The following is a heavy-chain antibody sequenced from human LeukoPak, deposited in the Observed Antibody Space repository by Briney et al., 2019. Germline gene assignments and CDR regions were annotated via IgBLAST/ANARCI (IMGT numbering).Heavy chain of an antibody. CDR1: GFTFSNFG. D-gene: IGHD2-2*01. CDR3: VKEHCSSTSCFYFDY. CDR2: ISGNGGST. J-gene: IGHJ4*02. V-gene: IGHV3-64D*06. Sequence: GGSLRLFCSASGFTFSNFGMYWVRQAPGKGLEYVSAISGNGGSTHYADSVKGRFTISRDNSKNTLYLQMTSLKAEDTAVYYCVKEHCSSTSCFYFDYWGQGTLVTVSS.